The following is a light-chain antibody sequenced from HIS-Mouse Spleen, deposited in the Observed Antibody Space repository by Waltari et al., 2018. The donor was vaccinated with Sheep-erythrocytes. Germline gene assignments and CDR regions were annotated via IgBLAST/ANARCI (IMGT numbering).Light chain of an antibody. Sequence: QSALTQPASVSGSPGQSLTIPCTGTSSDVGGYNYVSWYQQHPGKAPKLTIYDVSNRPSGVSNRFSGSKSGNTASLTISGLQAEDEADYYCSSYTSSSTWVFGGGTKLTVL. V-gene: IGLV2-14*03. CDR1: SSDVGGYNY. CDR3: SSYTSSSTWV. CDR2: DVS. J-gene: IGLJ3*02.